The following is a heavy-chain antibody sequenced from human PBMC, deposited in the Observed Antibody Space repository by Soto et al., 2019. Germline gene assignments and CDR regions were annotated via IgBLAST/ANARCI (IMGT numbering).Heavy chain of an antibody. CDR1: GYTFTSYA. D-gene: IGHD3-22*01. J-gene: IGHJ3*02. CDR3: ARGRGYYDSSGYNTDAFDI. Sequence: ASVKVSCKASGYTFTSYAMHWVRQAPGQRLEWMGWINAGNGNTKYSQKFQGRVTITRDTSASTAYMELSSLRSEDTAVYYCARGRGYYDSSGYNTDAFDIWGQGTMVTVSS. V-gene: IGHV1-3*01. CDR2: INAGNGNT.